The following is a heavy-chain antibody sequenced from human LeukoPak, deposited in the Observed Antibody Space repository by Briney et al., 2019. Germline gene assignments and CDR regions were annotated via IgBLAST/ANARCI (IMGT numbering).Heavy chain of an antibody. CDR3: ARDWRGYSGYNY. D-gene: IGHD5-12*01. V-gene: IGHV1-46*01. Sequence: ASAKVSCKASGYTLTRYYMHWVRQAPGQGLEWMGIIDTNDGTRSYAQKFQGRVTMTTDTSTSTAYMELRSLRSDDTAVYYCARDWRGYSGYNYWGQGTLVTVSS. J-gene: IGHJ4*02. CDR2: IDTNDGTR. CDR1: GYTLTRYY.